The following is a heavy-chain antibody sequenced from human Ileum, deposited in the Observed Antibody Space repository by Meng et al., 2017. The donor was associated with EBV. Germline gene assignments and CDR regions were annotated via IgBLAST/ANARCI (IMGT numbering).Heavy chain of an antibody. D-gene: IGHD6-19*01. V-gene: IGHV3-33*01. Sequence: VAVVGSGGVVGQPGTCLRLSCGASGFTFSNYGMYWVRQAPGKGLEWVSVIWYDGSNKYYGDSVKGRFTVSRDNSKNTVSLQMNSLRVEDTAVYYCARLGSGWAADYWGQGTLVTVSS. J-gene: IGHJ4*02. CDR1: GFTFSNYG. CDR3: ARLGSGWAADY. CDR2: IWYDGSNK.